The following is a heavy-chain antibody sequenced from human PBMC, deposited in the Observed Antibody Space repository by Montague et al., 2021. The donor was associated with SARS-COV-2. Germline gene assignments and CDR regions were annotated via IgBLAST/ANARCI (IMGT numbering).Heavy chain of an antibody. J-gene: IGHJ4*02. CDR2: IYYSGST. CDR1: GGSISSYY. Sequence: SETLSLTCTVPGGSISSYYWSWIRQPPGKGLEWIGYIYYSGSTNYNPSLKSRVTISVDTSKNQFSLKLSSVTAADTAVYYCARLTAGYCSGGSCYWGTGFDYWGQGTLVTVSS. D-gene: IGHD2-15*01. CDR3: ARLTAGYCSGGSCYWGTGFDY. V-gene: IGHV4-59*01.